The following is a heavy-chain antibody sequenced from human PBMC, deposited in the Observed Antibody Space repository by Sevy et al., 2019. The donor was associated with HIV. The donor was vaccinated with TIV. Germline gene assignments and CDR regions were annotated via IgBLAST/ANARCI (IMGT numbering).Heavy chain of an antibody. CDR3: ARESSSTWQAGYYGMAV. V-gene: IGHV3-66*01. CDR1: GFTVSSDY. J-gene: IGHJ6*02. Sequence: GGSLRLSCAASGFTVSSDYMTWVRQAPGKGLGWVSVIYSGGTTYYADSVKGRFTISRDNSKNTVYLQMNSLRAEDTAVYYCARESSSTWQAGYYGMAVWGQWTTVTVSS. CDR2: IYSGGTT. D-gene: IGHD6-13*01.